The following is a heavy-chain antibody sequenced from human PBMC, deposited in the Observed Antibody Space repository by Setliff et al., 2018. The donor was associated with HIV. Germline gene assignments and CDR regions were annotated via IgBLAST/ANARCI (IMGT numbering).Heavy chain of an antibody. CDR1: GGSISSGSYY. Sequence: SETLSLTCTVSGGSISSGSYYWSWIRQPAGKGLQWIGRIYTSGSTNYNPSLKSRVTISVDTSKNQFSLKLNSVAAADTAVYYCARIIMPRGGAFDIWGQGTMVTVSS. CDR2: IYTSGST. J-gene: IGHJ3*02. V-gene: IGHV4-61*02. D-gene: IGHD3-10*01. CDR3: ARIIMPRGGAFDI.